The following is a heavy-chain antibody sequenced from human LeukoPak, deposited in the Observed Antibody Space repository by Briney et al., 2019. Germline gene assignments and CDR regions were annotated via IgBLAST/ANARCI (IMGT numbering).Heavy chain of an antibody. Sequence: GASVKVPCKASGGTFSSYAISWVRQAPGQGLEWMGGIIPIFGTANYAQKFQGRVTITTDESTSTAYMELSSLRSEDTAVYYCARGGYLGDYMDVWGKGTTVTVSS. CDR2: IIPIFGTA. CDR1: GGTFSSYA. V-gene: IGHV1-69*05. CDR3: ARGGYLGDYMDV. D-gene: IGHD3-16*01. J-gene: IGHJ6*03.